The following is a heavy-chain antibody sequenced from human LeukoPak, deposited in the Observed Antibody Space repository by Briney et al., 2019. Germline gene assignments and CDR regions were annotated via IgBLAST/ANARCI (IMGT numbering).Heavy chain of an antibody. CDR1: GFTFSSYA. CDR2: ISGSGGRT. V-gene: IGHV3-23*01. CDR3: ATPPTVTRNY. Sequence: GGTLRLSCTASGFTFSSYAMSWVRQAPGKGLEWVSSISGSGGRTHYADSVRGRFTISRDNSKNTLYLQMDSLRAEDTAVYYCATPPTVTRNYWGQGTLVTVSS. J-gene: IGHJ4*02. D-gene: IGHD4-17*01.